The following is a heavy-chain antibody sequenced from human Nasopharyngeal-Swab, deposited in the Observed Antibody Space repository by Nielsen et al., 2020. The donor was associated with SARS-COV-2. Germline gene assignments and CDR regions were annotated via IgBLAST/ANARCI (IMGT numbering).Heavy chain of an antibody. Sequence: GGSLRLSCAASGFTFSSYGMHWVRQAPGKGLEWVAVIWYDGSNKYYADSVKGRFTISRDNSKNTLYLQMNGLRAEDTAVYYCAGDPPATWYGMDVWGQGTTVTVSS. CDR2: IWYDGSNK. CDR3: AGDPPATWYGMDV. J-gene: IGHJ6*02. CDR1: GFTFSSYG. V-gene: IGHV3-33*01.